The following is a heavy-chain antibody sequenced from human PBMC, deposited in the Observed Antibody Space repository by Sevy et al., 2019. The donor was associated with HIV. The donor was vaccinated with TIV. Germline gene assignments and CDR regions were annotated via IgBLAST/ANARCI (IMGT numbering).Heavy chain of an antibody. CDR3: AKDRAEYYYYMDV. Sequence: GGSLRLSCAASGFTFSSYAMSWVRQAPGNGLEWVSAISGSGGSTYYADSVKGRFTISRDNSKNTLYLQMNSLRAEDTAVYYCAKDRAEYYYYMDVWGKGTSVTVSS. CDR2: ISGSGGST. CDR1: GFTFSSYA. J-gene: IGHJ6*03. V-gene: IGHV3-23*01.